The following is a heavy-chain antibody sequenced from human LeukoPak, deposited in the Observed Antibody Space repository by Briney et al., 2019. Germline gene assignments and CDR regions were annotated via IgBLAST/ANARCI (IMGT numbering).Heavy chain of an antibody. CDR3: ARDWSVFDT. CDR1: GGSICSYY. J-gene: IGHJ3*02. CDR2: IYYRGSP. V-gene: IGHV4-59*12. Sequence: PSETLSLTCTVSGGSICSYYWSWIRQPPGKGLEWGGYIYYRGSPNCVPSLKRQTRISVDSPKSRVPLKLSSVPDTDAGVYYCARDWSVFDTWGQRTMVTV.